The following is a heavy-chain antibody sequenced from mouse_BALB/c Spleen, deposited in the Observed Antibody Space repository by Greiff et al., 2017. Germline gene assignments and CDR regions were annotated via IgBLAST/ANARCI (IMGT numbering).Heavy chain of an antibody. J-gene: IGHJ4*01. CDR2: SRNKANDYTT. CDR3: ARDAWDYYAMDD. V-gene: IGHV7-1*02. CDR1: GFSFSDFY. Sequence: EVNVVESGGGLVQPGGSLRLSCATSGFSFSDFYMEWVRQPPGKRLEWIAASRNKANDYTTEYSASVKGRFIVSRDTSQNILYLQMNALRAEDTAIYYCARDAWDYYAMDDWGQGTSVTVSS.